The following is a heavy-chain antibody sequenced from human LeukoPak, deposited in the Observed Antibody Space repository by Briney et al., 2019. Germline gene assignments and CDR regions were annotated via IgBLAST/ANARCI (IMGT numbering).Heavy chain of an antibody. CDR2: ISGSGSSI. Sequence: QPGGSLRLSCAASGFTFSNYAMSWVRHAPGKGLEWVSAISGSGSSIYCADSVKGRFTISRDNSKNTLYLQMNSLRAEDTAVYYCAKNAYYYDHWGQGTLVTVSS. V-gene: IGHV3-23*01. CDR1: GFTFSNYA. CDR3: AKNAYYYDH. J-gene: IGHJ4*02.